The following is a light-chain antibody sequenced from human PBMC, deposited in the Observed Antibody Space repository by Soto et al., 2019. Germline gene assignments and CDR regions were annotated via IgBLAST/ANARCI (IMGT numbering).Light chain of an antibody. V-gene: IGKV3-15*01. CDR2: GAS. Sequence: EIVMTQSPATLSVSPGERATLSCRASQSVSSNLAWYQQKPGQAPRLLIYGASTRATGIPARFSGSGSGTEFTLTISSLQYEAFAVYYCQQYNNRPRTFGQATKVEIK. J-gene: IGKJ1*01. CDR1: QSVSSN. CDR3: QQYNNRPRT.